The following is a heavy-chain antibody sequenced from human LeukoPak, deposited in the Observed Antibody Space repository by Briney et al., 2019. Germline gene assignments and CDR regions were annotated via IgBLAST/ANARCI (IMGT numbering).Heavy chain of an antibody. Sequence: GESLKISCKGSGYSFTSYWIGWVRQLPGKGLGWVGIIYPGDSDTRYSPSFQGQVTISADKSISTAYLQWSSLKASDTAMYYCAIRRDIVIVATIRGPFFDYWGQGTLVTVSS. CDR1: GYSFTSYW. J-gene: IGHJ4*02. CDR3: AIRRDIVIVATIRGPFFDY. D-gene: IGHD5-12*01. V-gene: IGHV5-51*01. CDR2: IYPGDSDT.